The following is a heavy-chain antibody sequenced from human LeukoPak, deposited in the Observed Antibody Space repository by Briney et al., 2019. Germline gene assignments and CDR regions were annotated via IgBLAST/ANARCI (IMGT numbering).Heavy chain of an antibody. Sequence: SETLSLTCTVSGGSISSSSYYWGWIRQPPGKGLEWIGSIYYSGSTYYNPSLKSRVTISVDTYKNQFSLKLSSVTAADTAVYYCARYYYDSSGYYYFDYWGQGTLVTVSS. CDR1: GGSISSSSYY. V-gene: IGHV4-39*01. D-gene: IGHD3-22*01. J-gene: IGHJ4*02. CDR3: ARYYYDSSGYYYFDY. CDR2: IYYSGST.